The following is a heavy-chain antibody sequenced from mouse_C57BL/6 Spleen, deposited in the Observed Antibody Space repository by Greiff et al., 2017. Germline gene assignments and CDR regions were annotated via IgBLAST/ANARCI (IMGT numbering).Heavy chain of an antibody. V-gene: IGHV1-15*01. Sequence: QVQLKESGAELVRPGASVTLSCKASGYTFTDYEMHWVKQTPVHGLEWIGDIDPETGGTAYNQKFKGKAILTADKSSSTAYKERRSLTSEDSAVYYCTRVNDGYYAWYFDGWGTGTTVTVSS. CDR1: GYTFTDYE. CDR2: IDPETGGT. D-gene: IGHD2-3*01. CDR3: TRVNDGYYAWYFDG. J-gene: IGHJ1*03.